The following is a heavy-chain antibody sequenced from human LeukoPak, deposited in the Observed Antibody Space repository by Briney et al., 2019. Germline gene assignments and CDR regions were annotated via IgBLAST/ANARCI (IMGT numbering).Heavy chain of an antibody. D-gene: IGHD5-18*01. CDR3: AKDGSWIQLWLPNY. Sequence: PGGSLRLSCAASGFTFSSYAMSWVRQAPGKGLEWVSAISGSGGSTYYADSVKGRFTISRDNSKNTLYLQMNSLRAEGTAVYYCAKDGSWIQLWLPNYWGQGTLVTVSS. V-gene: IGHV3-23*01. CDR1: GFTFSSYA. CDR2: ISGSGGST. J-gene: IGHJ4*02.